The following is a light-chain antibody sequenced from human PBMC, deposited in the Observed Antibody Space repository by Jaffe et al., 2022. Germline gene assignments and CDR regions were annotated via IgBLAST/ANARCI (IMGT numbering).Light chain of an antibody. CDR3: QQYYNTPLT. V-gene: IGKV4-1*01. CDR1: QSVLYSSNNKNY. CDR2: WAS. J-gene: IGKJ4*01. Sequence: DIVMTQSPDSLAVSLGERATINCKSSQSVLYSSNNKNYLAWYQQKPGQPPKVLIYWASTRESGVPDRFSGSGSATDFTLTISSLQAEDVAVYYCQQYYNTPLTFGGGTKVDIK.